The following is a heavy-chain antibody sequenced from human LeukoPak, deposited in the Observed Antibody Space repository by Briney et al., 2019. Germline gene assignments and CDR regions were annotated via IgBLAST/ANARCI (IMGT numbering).Heavy chain of an antibody. CDR2: INPSSGDT. CDR1: GYTFTGYY. D-gene: IGHD3-22*01. CDR3: ARYSDNTYYFDF. V-gene: IGHV1-2*06. Sequence: ASVKVSCKASGYTFTGYYLHWVRQVPGQGLEWMGRINPSSGDTNYTQTSQGRVTMTRETSVRTAFLELSGLRSDDTAVYYCARYSDNTYYFDFWGQGTLVTVYS. J-gene: IGHJ4*02.